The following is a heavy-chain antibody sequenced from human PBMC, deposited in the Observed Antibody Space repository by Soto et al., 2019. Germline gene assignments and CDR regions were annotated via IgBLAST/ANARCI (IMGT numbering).Heavy chain of an antibody. V-gene: IGHV3-13*01. Sequence: EVQLVESGGNLVQPGGSLRLSCEASGFTFSGFDMHWVRQPTGKGLEWVSTIGTAGDTYYAGSVKGRFTISRDNAKNSLSLQMNSLRAGDTAVYFCARGQEVGAHFFDSWGQGTQVTVSS. J-gene: IGHJ4*02. CDR1: GFTFSGFD. CDR3: ARGQEVGAHFFDS. CDR2: IGTAGDT. D-gene: IGHD2-15*01.